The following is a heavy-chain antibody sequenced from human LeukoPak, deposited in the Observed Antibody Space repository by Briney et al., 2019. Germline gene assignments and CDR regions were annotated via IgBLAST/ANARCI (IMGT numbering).Heavy chain of an antibody. CDR3: ARVLIPMNRVRGMYFDY. Sequence: PGGSLRLSCAVSGFTLSTYAMSWVRQTPGKGLEWVSAISGTINTTHYADSVRGRFTISRDSSKNTLYLQMDSLRAEDTAVYYCARVLIPMNRVRGMYFDYWGQGTLVTVSS. V-gene: IGHV3-23*01. J-gene: IGHJ4*02. CDR2: ISGTINTT. D-gene: IGHD3-10*01. CDR1: GFTLSTYA.